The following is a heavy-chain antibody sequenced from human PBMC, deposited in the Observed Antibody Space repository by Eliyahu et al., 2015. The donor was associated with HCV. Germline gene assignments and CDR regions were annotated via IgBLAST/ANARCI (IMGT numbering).Heavy chain of an antibody. D-gene: IGHD3-22*01. J-gene: IGHJ3*02. CDR3: ARENMIEVGGFDI. Sequence: EVQLVESGGRLVQPGGSLRLSCAASGFTFSNYYMNWVRQAPGKGLGWVANIKGDASETFYVDSVKGRFTISRDNDENSVYLQIESLRAEDTAMYYCARENMIEVGGFDIWGQGTMVTVSS. V-gene: IGHV3-7*01. CDR1: GFTFSNYY. CDR2: IKGDASET.